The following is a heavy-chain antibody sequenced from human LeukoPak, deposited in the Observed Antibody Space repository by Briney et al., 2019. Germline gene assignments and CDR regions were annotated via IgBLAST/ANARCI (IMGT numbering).Heavy chain of an antibody. CDR3: ARDHSRYDILTGYEFYYYYYSMAV. V-gene: IGHV3-7*01. CDR1: GLIFNRYW. Sequence: GGSLRLSYAASGLIFNRYWKSCARDARGKGLEWGANIKQAGNEKHYVDSVKGRLTTSRDNAKNSLYLQMNSLRAEDTAVYYCARDHSRYDILTGYEFYYYYYSMAVWGQGTTVTVSS. CDR2: IKQAGNEK. D-gene: IGHD3-9*01. J-gene: IGHJ6*02.